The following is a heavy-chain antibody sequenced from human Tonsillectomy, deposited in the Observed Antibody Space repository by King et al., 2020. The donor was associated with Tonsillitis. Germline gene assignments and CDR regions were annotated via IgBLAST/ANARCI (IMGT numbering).Heavy chain of an antibody. V-gene: IGHV3-30-3*01. CDR1: GFTFSSYA. CDR3: ARDETVDTAMGIDY. D-gene: IGHD5-18*01. Sequence: VQLVESGGGVVQPGRSLRLSCAASGFTFSSYAMHWVRQAPGKGVEWGAVISYEGSNKYYADSVKGRFTISRDNSKNTLYLQMNSLRAEDTAVYYCARDETVDTAMGIDYWGQGTLVTVSS. CDR2: ISYEGSNK. J-gene: IGHJ4*02.